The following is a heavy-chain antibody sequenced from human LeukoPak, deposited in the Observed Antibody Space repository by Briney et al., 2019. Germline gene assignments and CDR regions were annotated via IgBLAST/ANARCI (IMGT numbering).Heavy chain of an antibody. CDR2: ISWNSGSI. Sequence: GGSLRLSCAASGFTFDDYAMHWVRQAPGKGLEWVSGISWNSGSIGYADSVKGRFTISRDNAKNSLYLQVNSLRAEDTALYYCAKADGYNYGAPSTWGQGTLVTVSS. V-gene: IGHV3-9*01. CDR1: GFTFDDYA. J-gene: IGHJ5*02. D-gene: IGHD5-24*01. CDR3: AKADGYNYGAPST.